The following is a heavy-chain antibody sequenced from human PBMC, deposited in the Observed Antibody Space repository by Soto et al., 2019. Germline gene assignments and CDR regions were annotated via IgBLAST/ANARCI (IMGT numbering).Heavy chain of an antibody. CDR1: GGSISSYC. CDR2: IYYSGST. J-gene: IGHJ4*02. Sequence: SETLSLTCTVSGGSISSYCWSWIRQPPGKGLEWIGYIYYSGSTYYNPSLKSRVTISVDTSKNQFSLKLSSVTAADTAVYYCARHTPAISISDHWGQGTLVTVSS. V-gene: IGHV4-59*08. D-gene: IGHD2-15*01. CDR3: ARHTPAISISDH.